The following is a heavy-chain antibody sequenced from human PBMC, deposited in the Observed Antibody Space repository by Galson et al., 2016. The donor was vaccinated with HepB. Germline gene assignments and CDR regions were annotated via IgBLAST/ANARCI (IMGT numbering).Heavy chain of an antibody. CDR2: INRDESST. CDR3: AKGRYCGGDCYSSDY. CDR1: GFTFSSSD. D-gene: IGHD2-21*02. V-gene: IGHV3-74*01. Sequence: SLRLSCAASGFTFSSSDMHWVRQAPGKGLVWVSRINRDESSTSYADYVKGRFTISRDNSKNTLYRQMNSLRAEDTAVYYCAKGRYCGGDCYSSDYWGQGTLVTVSS. J-gene: IGHJ4*02.